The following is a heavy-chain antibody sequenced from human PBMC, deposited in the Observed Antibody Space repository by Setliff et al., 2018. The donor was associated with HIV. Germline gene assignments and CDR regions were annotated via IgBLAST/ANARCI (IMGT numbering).Heavy chain of an antibody. Sequence: GSLRLSYVASGFTFNSYWMYWVRQAPGKGLVCVSRVNNDGTDTIYADSVKGRFTISRDNAKSTVYLQMGSLSADDTAVYYCARGGFNHAFDIWGQGTMVTVSS. J-gene: IGHJ3*02. CDR3: ARGGFNHAFDI. V-gene: IGHV3-74*01. D-gene: IGHD2-15*01. CDR2: VNNDGTDT. CDR1: GFTFNSYW.